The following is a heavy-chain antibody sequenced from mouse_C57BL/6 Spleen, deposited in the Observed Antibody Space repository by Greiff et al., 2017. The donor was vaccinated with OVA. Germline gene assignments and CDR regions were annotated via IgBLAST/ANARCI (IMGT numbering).Heavy chain of an antibody. D-gene: IGHD2-4*01. CDR3: ARSYDYEGEFAY. Sequence: QVQLQQSGPELVKPGASVKISCKASGYAFSSSWMNWVKQRPGKGLEWIGRIYPGDGDTNYNGKFKGKATLTADKSSSTAYMQLSSLTSEDSAVYYCARSYDYEGEFAYWGQGTLVTVSA. J-gene: IGHJ3*01. CDR2: IYPGDGDT. V-gene: IGHV1-82*01. CDR1: GYAFSSSW.